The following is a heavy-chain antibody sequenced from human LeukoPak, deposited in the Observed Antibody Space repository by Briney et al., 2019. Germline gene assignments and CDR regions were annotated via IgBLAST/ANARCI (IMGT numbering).Heavy chain of an antibody. CDR2: INGRGDDT. V-gene: IGHV3-23*01. D-gene: IGHD3-10*01. Sequence: GGSLRLSCAAFSGFAMSWVRQAPGRGLEWVSAINGRGDDTYYPDSVKGRFTISRDNSKNTLYLQMNSLRAEDTAVYYCAKEGFRDYWGQGTLVTVSS. J-gene: IGHJ4*02. CDR3: AKEGFRDY. CDR1: SGFA.